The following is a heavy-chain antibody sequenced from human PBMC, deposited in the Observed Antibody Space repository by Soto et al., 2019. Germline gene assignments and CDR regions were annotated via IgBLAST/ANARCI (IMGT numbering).Heavy chain of an antibody. CDR3: AKDQGDVWSGKSLFQH. CDR1: GFNFNSYA. J-gene: IGHJ1*01. D-gene: IGHD3-3*01. V-gene: IGHV3-23*01. CDR2: ISDSAFST. Sequence: EVQLLESGGGLVQPGGSLRLSCAASGFNFNSYAMSWVRQAPGKVLEWVSAISDSAFSTYHADSVKGRFTISRDNSKNTLYLQMNSLRAEDTAVYYCAKDQGDVWSGKSLFQHWGQGTLVTVSS.